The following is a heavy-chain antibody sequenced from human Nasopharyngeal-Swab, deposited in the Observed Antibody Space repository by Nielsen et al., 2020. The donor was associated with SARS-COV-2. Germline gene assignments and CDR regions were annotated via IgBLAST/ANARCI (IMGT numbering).Heavy chain of an antibody. V-gene: IGHV4-34*01. CDR2: INHTGST. CDR1: GGSISDYS. D-gene: IGHD2-8*01. CDR3: ARGVSGIVPAPVLDLGPWYSYYYMDV. J-gene: IGHJ6*03. Sequence: SQTLSLTCAVFGGSISDYSWNWIRRPPGKGLEWIGEINHTGSTNYNPFLRSRVSASVDTSKRQFSLRLTSVTAADTAVYYCARGVSGIVPAPVLDLGPWYSYYYMDVWGRGTTVTVSS.